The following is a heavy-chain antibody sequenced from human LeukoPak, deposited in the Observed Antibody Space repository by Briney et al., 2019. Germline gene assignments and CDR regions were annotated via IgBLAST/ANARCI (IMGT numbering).Heavy chain of an antibody. J-gene: IGHJ2*01. CDR2: IDGYGTTT. D-gene: IGHD2-8*01. CDR1: GFTFNSYL. Sequence: GGSLRLSCAASGFTFNSYLMNWVRQAPGKGLVWVSRIDGYGTTTSYEDSVQGRFTISRDNAKNTLYLQMNSLRAEDTAVYYCARDNGADRRYFDLWGRGTLVTVSS. CDR3: ARDNGADRRYFDL. V-gene: IGHV3-74*01.